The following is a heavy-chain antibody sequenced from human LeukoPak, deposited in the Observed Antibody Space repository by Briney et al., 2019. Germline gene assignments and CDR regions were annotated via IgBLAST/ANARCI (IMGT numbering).Heavy chain of an antibody. V-gene: IGHV3-21*01. CDR2: ISSGSSYI. J-gene: IGHJ5*02. CDR1: GFTFSSYS. CDR3: ARDRAAAGTRWFDP. Sequence: GGSLRLSCAASGFTFSSYSMNWVRQAPGKGLEWVSSISSGSSYIYYADSVKGRFTISRDNAKNSLYLQMNSLRAEDTAVYYCARDRAAAGTRWFDPWGQGTLVTVSS. D-gene: IGHD6-13*01.